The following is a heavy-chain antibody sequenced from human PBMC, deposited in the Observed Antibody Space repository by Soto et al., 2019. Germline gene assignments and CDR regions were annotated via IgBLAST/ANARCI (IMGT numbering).Heavy chain of an antibody. Sequence: EVQLVESGGGLVQPGGSLRLSCAASGFTFSNFWMSWVRQTPGKGLEWVAKIKQDESEIYYAGSVRGRFTISRDNAKNSLYLQMNSLRIEDPAVYYCAAVITIWSLDFWGPGTMVTVSS. D-gene: IGHD3-3*01. V-gene: IGHV3-7*01. J-gene: IGHJ3*01. CDR1: GFTFSNFW. CDR2: IKQDESEI. CDR3: AAVITIWSLDF.